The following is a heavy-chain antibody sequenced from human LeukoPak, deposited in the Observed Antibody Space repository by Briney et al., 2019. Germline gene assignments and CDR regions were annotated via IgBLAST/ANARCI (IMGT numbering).Heavy chain of an antibody. CDR3: ARATTAKRGSGGY. D-gene: IGHD4-11*01. Sequence: SVNGRFTISRDNAKNSLFLQMNSLRAEDTGLYYCARATTAKRGSGGYWGQGTLVTVSS. V-gene: IGHV3-21*01. J-gene: IGHJ4*02.